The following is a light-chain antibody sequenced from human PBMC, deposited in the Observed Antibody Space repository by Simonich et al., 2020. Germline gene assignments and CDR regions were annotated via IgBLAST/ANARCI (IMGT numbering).Light chain of an antibody. CDR2: MNY. J-gene: IGLJ3*02. V-gene: IGLV1-44*01. CDR3: AAWDDSLNGWV. Sequence: QSVLTQPPSASGTPGQRVTISCSGSSSNIGSNTVNWYQQLPGTAPQLLIYMNYQRPSGVPDRFSGSKSGTSAYLSISGLQSEDEADYYCAAWDDSLNGWVFGGGTKLTVL. CDR1: SSNIGSNT.